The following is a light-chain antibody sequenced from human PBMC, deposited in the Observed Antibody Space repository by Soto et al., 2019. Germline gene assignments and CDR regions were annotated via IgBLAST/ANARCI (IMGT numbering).Light chain of an antibody. CDR3: QQYDSYSWT. Sequence: DIQMTQSPSTLSASVGERVTITCRASQSVSNWLAWYQHKPGKAPKLLIYDVSSLESGVPSRFSVSGSGTEFILTISSLQPDDFATYYCQQYDSYSWTFGQGTKVDIK. CDR1: QSVSNW. J-gene: IGKJ1*01. CDR2: DVS. V-gene: IGKV1-5*01.